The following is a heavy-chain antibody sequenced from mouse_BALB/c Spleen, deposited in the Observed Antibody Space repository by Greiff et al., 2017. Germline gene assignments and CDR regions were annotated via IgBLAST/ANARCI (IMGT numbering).Heavy chain of an antibody. CDR2: IDPENGDT. J-gene: IGHJ3*01. V-gene: IGHV14-4*02. D-gene: IGHD2-4*01. CDR3: NGIYYDYDGFAY. CDR1: GFNIKDYY. Sequence: VQLKQSGAELVRSGASVKLSCTASGFNIKDYYMHWVKQRPEQGLEWIGWIDPENGDTEYAPKFQGKATMTADTSSNTAYLQLSSLTSEDTAVYYCNGIYYDYDGFAYWGQGTLVTVSA.